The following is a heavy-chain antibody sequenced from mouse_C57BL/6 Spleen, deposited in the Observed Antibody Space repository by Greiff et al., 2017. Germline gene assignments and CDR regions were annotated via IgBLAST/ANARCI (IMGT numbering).Heavy chain of an antibody. CDR3: ARRYYGSSPYAMCC. CDR1: GYTFTSYW. J-gene: IGHJ4*01. V-gene: IGHV1-64*01. Sequence: QVQLQQPGAELVKPGASVKLSCKASGYTFTSYWMHWVKQRPGQGLEWIGMIHPNSGSTNYNEKFKSKATLTVDKSSSTAYMQLSSLTSEDSAVYYCARRYYGSSPYAMCCWGPGTSVTVST. CDR2: IHPNSGST. D-gene: IGHD1-1*01.